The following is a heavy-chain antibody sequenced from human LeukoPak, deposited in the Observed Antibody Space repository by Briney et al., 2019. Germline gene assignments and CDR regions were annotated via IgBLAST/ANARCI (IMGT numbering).Heavy chain of an antibody. Sequence: PSETLSLTCTVSGGSISSSSYYWGWIRQPPGKGLEWIGSIYYSGSTYYNPSLKSRVTISVDTSKNQFSLKLSSVTAADTAVYYCARGVVVRRFGGDSKAYYFDYWGQGTLVTVSS. V-gene: IGHV4-39*07. D-gene: IGHD2-21*01. J-gene: IGHJ4*02. CDR3: ARGVVVRRFGGDSKAYYFDY. CDR2: IYYSGST. CDR1: GGSISSSSYY.